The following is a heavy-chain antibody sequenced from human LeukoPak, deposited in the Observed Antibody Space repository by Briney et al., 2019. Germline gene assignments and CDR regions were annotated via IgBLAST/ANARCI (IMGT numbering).Heavy chain of an antibody. Sequence: GGSLRLSCAASGFTFSSYWMSWVRQAPGKGLEWVANIKQDGSEKYYVDSVKGRFTISRDNAKNSLYLQMNRLRAEDTAVYYCASNTMVRGVPIDYWGQGTLVTVSS. CDR2: IKQDGSEK. V-gene: IGHV3-7*01. J-gene: IGHJ4*02. D-gene: IGHD3-10*01. CDR3: ASNTMVRGVPIDY. CDR1: GFTFSSYW.